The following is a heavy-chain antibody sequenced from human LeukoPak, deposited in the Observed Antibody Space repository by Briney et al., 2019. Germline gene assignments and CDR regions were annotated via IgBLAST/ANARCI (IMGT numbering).Heavy chain of an antibody. J-gene: IGHJ5*02. Sequence: SVTVSCKTSGITFSSFAVQWVRPARGQRLEWIGWIVVGSGTTKYAQKFQERVTITRDMSTSTAFMELRSLRFDDTAVYYCAADVIPGPKGFDPWGQGPLVTVTS. V-gene: IGHV1-58*01. D-gene: IGHD2-21*01. CDR1: GITFSSFA. CDR2: IVVGSGTT. CDR3: AADVIPGPKGFDP.